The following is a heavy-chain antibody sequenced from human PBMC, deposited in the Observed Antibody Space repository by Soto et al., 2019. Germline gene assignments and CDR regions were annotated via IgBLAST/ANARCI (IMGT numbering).Heavy chain of an antibody. CDR2: IYSGGST. Sequence: PGGSLRLSCAASGFTVSSNYMSWVRQAPGKGLEWVSVIYSGGSTYYADSVKGRFTISRDNSKNTLYLQMNSLRAEDTAVYYCEGRYCTNGVCPVLFYWGQGTLVTVSS. CDR3: EGRYCTNGVCPVLFY. D-gene: IGHD2-8*01. J-gene: IGHJ4*02. CDR1: GFTVSSNY. V-gene: IGHV3-53*01.